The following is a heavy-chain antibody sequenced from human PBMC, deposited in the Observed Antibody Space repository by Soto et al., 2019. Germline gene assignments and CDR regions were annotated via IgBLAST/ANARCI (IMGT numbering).Heavy chain of an antibody. V-gene: IGHV1-69*01. Sequence: QVQLVQSGAEVKKPGSSVKVSCKASGGTFSRYAISWVRQAPGQGLEWRGGIIPIFGTATYAQKFQGRVTITADESTSPAYMELSRLRSEDRGVYYCARGNYDFWSGYPDYYYGMDVWGQGPTVTVSS. CDR3: ARGNYDFWSGYPDYYYGMDV. D-gene: IGHD3-3*01. J-gene: IGHJ6*02. CDR1: GGTFSRYA. CDR2: IIPIFGTA.